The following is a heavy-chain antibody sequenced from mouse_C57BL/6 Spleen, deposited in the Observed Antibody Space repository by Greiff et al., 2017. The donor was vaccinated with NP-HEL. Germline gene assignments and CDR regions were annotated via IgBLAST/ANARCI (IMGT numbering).Heavy chain of an antibody. CDR2: IDPATGGT. J-gene: IGHJ2*01. V-gene: IGHV1-15*01. D-gene: IGHD2-5*01. CDR1: GYTFTDYE. CDR3: TRRRSNYVYYFDY. Sequence: QVQLKESGAELVRPGASVTLSCKASGYTFTDYEMHWVKQTPVHGLEWIGAIDPATGGTAYNQKFKGKAILTADKSSSTAYMELRSLTSEDSAVYYCTRRRSNYVYYFDYWGQGTTLTVSS.